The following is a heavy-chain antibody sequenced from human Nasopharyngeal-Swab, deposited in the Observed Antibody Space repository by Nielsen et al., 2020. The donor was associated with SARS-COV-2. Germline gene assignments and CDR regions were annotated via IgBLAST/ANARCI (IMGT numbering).Heavy chain of an antibody. Sequence: SLKISCAASEFTFSSYEMNWVRQAPGKGLEWVSYISSSGSTIYYADSEKGRFTISRDNSKNTLYLQMNSLRAEDTAVYYCARNVYYYDARTLDYWGQGTLVTVSS. CDR1: EFTFSSYE. CDR3: ARNVYYYDARTLDY. V-gene: IGHV3-48*03. D-gene: IGHD3-22*01. CDR2: ISSSGSTI. J-gene: IGHJ4*02.